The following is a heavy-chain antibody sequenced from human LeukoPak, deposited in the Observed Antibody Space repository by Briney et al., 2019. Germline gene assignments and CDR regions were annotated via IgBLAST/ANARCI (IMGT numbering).Heavy chain of an antibody. V-gene: IGHV3-23*01. Sequence: GGSLRLSCAASGFTFSNYGMSWVRQAPGKGLEWVSGISGNGDNTYYADSVKGRSSISRDNSKNTLCLQMDSLRAEDTAVYHCAKTNGYYDYWGRGTLVTVSS. CDR2: ISGNGDNT. D-gene: IGHD3-22*01. CDR1: GFTFSNYG. CDR3: AKTNGYYDY. J-gene: IGHJ4*02.